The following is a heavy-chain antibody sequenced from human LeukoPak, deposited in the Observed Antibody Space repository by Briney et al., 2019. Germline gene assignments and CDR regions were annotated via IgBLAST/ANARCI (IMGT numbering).Heavy chain of an antibody. CDR1: GFTFSSYA. V-gene: IGHV3-23*01. CDR2: ISGSGGST. J-gene: IGHJ4*02. Sequence: SGGSLRLSCAASGFTFSSYAMNWVRQAPGKGLEWVSAISGSGGSTYYADSVKGRFTISRDNSRNTLYLEMNSLRAEDTAVYYCAKGDGRFRYLDYWGQGTLVTVSS. D-gene: IGHD1-26*01. CDR3: AKGDGRFRYLDY.